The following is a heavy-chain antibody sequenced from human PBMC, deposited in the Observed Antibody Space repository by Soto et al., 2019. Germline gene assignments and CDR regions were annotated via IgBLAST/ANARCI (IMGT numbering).Heavy chain of an antibody. V-gene: IGHV3-33*01. Sequence: GGSLRLSCAASGFTFSSYGMHWVRQAPGKGLEWVAVIWYDGSNKYYADSVKGRFTISRDNSKNTLYLQMNSLRAEDTAVYYCARDLRGIVATKPYYYYGMDVWGQGTTVTVSS. CDR1: GFTFSSYG. J-gene: IGHJ6*02. CDR3: ARDLRGIVATKPYYYYGMDV. CDR2: IWYDGSNK. D-gene: IGHD5-12*01.